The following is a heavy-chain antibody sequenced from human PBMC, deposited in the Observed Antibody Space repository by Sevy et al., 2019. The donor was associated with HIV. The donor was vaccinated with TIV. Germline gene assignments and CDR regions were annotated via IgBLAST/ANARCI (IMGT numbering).Heavy chain of an antibody. D-gene: IGHD3-9*01. J-gene: IGHJ6*02. CDR2: IYYSGST. CDR3: ARESYDILPGSRGMDV. Sequence: SETLSLTCTVSGGSISSYYWSWIRQPPGKRLEWIGYIYYSGSTNYNPSLKTRVTISVDTSKNQFSLKLRSVTAADTAVYYCARESYDILPGSRGMDVWGQGTTVTVSS. V-gene: IGHV4-59*01. CDR1: GGSISSYY.